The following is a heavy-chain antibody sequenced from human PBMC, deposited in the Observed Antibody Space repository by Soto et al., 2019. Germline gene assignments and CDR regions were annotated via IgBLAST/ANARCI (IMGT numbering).Heavy chain of an antibody. V-gene: IGHV4-39*01. D-gene: IGHD3-10*01. CDR1: GGSISSSRYN. CDR2: IYYSGST. Sequence: QLQLQESGPGLVNPSETLSLTCTVSGGSISSSRYNWGWIRQPPGKGLEWIGRIYYSGSTYYNPSLKSRVTISVDTSKNQFSLKLSSVTAADTAVYYCTNSNWFDPWGQGTLVTVSS. CDR3: TNSNWFDP. J-gene: IGHJ5*02.